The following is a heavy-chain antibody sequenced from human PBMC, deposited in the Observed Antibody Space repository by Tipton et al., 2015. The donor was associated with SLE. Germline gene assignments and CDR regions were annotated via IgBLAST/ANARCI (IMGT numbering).Heavy chain of an antibody. V-gene: IGHV3-23*01. D-gene: IGHD6-19*01. J-gene: IGHJ4*02. CDR1: GFTFSSYA. Sequence: SLRLSCAASGFTFSSYAMSWVRQAPGKGLEWVSVISGSGGSTYYADSVKGRFTISRDNSKNTLYLQMNSLRAEDTAVYYCAKVKQFTKRAGYSSGWLGGYVDYWGQGTLVTVSS. CDR3: AKVKQFTKRAGYSSGWLGGYVDY. CDR2: ISGSGGST.